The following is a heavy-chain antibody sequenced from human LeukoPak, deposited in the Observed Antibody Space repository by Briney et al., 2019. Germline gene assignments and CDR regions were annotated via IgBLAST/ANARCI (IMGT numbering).Heavy chain of an antibody. CDR1: GFTFSSYG. CDR2: VSHDGGNK. V-gene: IGHV3-30*18. Sequence: GGSLRLSCAASGFTFSSYGMHWVRQAPGKGLEWVAAVSHDGGNKHSADSVKGRFTISKDNAKNTVSLQMNSLRAEDTAVYYCAKDLTPEDYYFDYWGQGTLVIVSS. J-gene: IGHJ4*02. CDR3: AKDLTPEDYYFDY. D-gene: IGHD4-17*01.